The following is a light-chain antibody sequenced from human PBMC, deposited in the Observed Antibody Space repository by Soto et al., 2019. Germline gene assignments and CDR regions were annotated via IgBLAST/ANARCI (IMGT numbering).Light chain of an antibody. CDR2: EVT. CDR1: SSDAGGYNF. CDR3: SSYAATNNYV. Sequence: QSVLTQHPSASCSPGQSVTISCTGTSSDAGGYNFVSWYQQHPGKAPKLMIYEVTKRPSDIPDRFSGSKSGNTASLTVSGLQAEDEADYYCSSYAATNNYVCGTGTKVTV. V-gene: IGLV2-8*01. J-gene: IGLJ1*01.